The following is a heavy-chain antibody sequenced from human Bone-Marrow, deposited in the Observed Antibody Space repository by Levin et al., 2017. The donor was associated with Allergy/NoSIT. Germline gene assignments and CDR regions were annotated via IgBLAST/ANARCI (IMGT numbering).Heavy chain of an antibody. V-gene: IGHV1-8*01. CDR2: MNPNSGNT. CDR1: GYTFTSYD. Sequence: ASVKVSCKASGYTFTSYDINWVRQATGQGLEWMGWMNPNSGNTGYAQKFQGRVTMTRNTSISTAYMELSSLRSEDTAVYYCARGFGRWYSSGWYYFDYWGQGTLVTVSS. D-gene: IGHD6-19*01. J-gene: IGHJ4*02. CDR3: ARGFGRWYSSGWYYFDY.